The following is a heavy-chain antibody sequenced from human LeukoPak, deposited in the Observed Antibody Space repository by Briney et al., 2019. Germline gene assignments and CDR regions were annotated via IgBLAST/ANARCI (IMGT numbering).Heavy chain of an antibody. CDR2: IRSKAYGGTT. V-gene: IGHV3-49*03. Sequence: GGSLRLSCTASGFTFGDYAMSWFRQAPGKGLEWVGFIRSKAYGGTTEYAASVRGRFTISRDDSKSIAYLQMNSLKTEDTAVYYCTRAEGYSYGYYFDYWGQGTLVTVSS. D-gene: IGHD5-18*01. CDR1: GFTFGDYA. CDR3: TRAEGYSYGYYFDY. J-gene: IGHJ4*02.